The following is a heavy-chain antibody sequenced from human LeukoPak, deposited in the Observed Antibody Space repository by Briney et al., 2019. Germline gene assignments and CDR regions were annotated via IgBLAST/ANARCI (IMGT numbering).Heavy chain of an antibody. Sequence: XGSLRLSCAASGFTFSSYAMSWVRQAPGKGLEWVSAISGSGGSTYYADSVKRRFTISRDNSKNPLYLQMNSLRAEDTAVYYCAKGHYDILTGYYVYYYYYMDVWGEGTTVTVSS. V-gene: IGHV3-23*01. CDR3: AKGHYDILTGYYVYYYYYMDV. CDR2: ISGSGGST. J-gene: IGHJ6*03. CDR1: GFTFSSYA. D-gene: IGHD3-9*01.